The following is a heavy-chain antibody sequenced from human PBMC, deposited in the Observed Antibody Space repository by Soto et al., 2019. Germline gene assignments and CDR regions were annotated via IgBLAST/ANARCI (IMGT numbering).Heavy chain of an antibody. V-gene: IGHV4-39*01. CDR2: IYYSGST. CDR1: GGSISSSSYY. Sequence: SETLSLTCTVSGGSISSSSYYWGWIRQPPGKGLEWIGNIYYSGSTYYNPSLKSRVTISVDTSKNQFSLKLTSVTAADTAVYYCARRGGSSWSPGDYNWFDPWGQGTPVTVSS. D-gene: IGHD6-13*01. J-gene: IGHJ5*02. CDR3: ARRGGSSWSPGDYNWFDP.